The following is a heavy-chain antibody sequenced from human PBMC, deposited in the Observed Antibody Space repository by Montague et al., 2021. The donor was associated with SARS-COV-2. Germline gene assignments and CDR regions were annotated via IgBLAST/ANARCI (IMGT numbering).Heavy chain of an antibody. D-gene: IGHD3-10*01. CDR1: GFSLSTSGMC. J-gene: IGHJ3*02. V-gene: IGHV2-70*11. CDR3: ARIWFMDHRNALDI. Sequence: PALVKPTQTLTLTCTFSGFSLSTSGMCVSWIRQPPGKALEWLARIDWDDDKYYSTSLKTRLTISKDTSKNQVVLTMTNMDPVDAATYYCARIWFMDHRNALDIWGQGTMVTVSS. CDR2: IDWDDDK.